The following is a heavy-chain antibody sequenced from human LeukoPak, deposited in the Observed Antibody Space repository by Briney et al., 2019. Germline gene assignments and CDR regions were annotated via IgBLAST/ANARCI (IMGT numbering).Heavy chain of an antibody. D-gene: IGHD3-9*01. CDR3: ARQGYYDILTGYYTFDY. CDR1: GGSISSSSYY. Sequence: PSETLSLNCTVSGGSISSSSYYWGWIRQPPGKGLEWIGSIYYSGSTYYNPSLKSRVTISVDTAKNQFSLKLSSVTAADTAVYYCARQGYYDILTGYYTFDYWGQGTLVTVSS. J-gene: IGHJ4*02. V-gene: IGHV4-39*01. CDR2: IYYSGST.